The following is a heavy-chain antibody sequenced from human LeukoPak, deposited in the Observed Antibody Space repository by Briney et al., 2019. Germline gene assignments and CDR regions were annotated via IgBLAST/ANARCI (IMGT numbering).Heavy chain of an antibody. CDR3: ARLGASDYVWGKWWYFDY. CDR2: INPNSGGT. V-gene: IGHV1-2*06. J-gene: IGHJ4*02. CDR1: GYTFTGYY. Sequence: ASVKVSCKASGYTFTGYYMHWVRQAPGQGLEWMGRINPNSGGTNYAQKFQGRVTTTRDTSISTAYMELSRLRSDDTAVYYCARLGASDYVWGKWWYFDYWGQGTLVTVSS. D-gene: IGHD3-16*01.